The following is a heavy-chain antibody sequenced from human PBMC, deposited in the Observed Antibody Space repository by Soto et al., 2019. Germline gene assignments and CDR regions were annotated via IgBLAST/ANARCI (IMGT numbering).Heavy chain of an antibody. J-gene: IGHJ4*02. V-gene: IGHV1-18*01. CDR1: GYTFSIYG. CDR3: VRDLDGSGSYYTDY. CDR2: TSPYNGNT. D-gene: IGHD3-10*01. Sequence: ASVKVSCKASGYTFSIYGINWVRQAPGQGLEWMGWTSPYNGNTKYAQNLQGRVTMTTDTSTSTAYMELRSLRPDDTAVYYCVRDLDGSGSYYTDYWGQGTLVTVSS.